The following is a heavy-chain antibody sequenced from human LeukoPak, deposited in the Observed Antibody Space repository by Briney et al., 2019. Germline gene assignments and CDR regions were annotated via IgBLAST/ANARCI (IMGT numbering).Heavy chain of an antibody. Sequence: SGGSLRLSCAASGFTFSSYSMNWVRQAPGKGLEWVSSISSSSSYIYYADSVKGRFTISRDNAKNSLYLQMNSLRAEDTAVYYCANHWVGAIPDGLDIWGQGTMVTVSS. D-gene: IGHD1-26*01. CDR2: ISSSSSYI. CDR3: ANHWVGAIPDGLDI. V-gene: IGHV3-21*01. J-gene: IGHJ3*02. CDR1: GFTFSSYS.